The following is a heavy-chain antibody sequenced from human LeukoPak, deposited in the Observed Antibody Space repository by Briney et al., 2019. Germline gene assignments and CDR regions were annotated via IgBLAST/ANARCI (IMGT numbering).Heavy chain of an antibody. CDR2: IYYSGST. D-gene: IGHD1-26*01. Sequence: KPSETLSPTCTVSGGSIISYYWSWIRQPPGRGLEWIGYIYYSGSTNYNPSLKSRVTISVDTSRNQFSLKLSSVTAADTAVYYCARGALIVGATSFDYGGQGTLVTVSS. V-gene: IGHV4-59*01. CDR3: ARGALIVGATSFDY. J-gene: IGHJ4*02. CDR1: GGSIISYY.